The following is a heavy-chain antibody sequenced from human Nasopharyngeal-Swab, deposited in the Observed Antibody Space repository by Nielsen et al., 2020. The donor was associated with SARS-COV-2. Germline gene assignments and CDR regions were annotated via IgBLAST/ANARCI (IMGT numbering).Heavy chain of an antibody. Sequence: SETLSLTCTVSGGSISSSSYYWGWIRQPPGKGLEWIGSIYYSGSTNYNPSLKSRVTISVDTSKNQFSLKLSSVTAADTAVYYCARGSGWTLDYWGQGTLVTVSS. CDR3: ARGSGWTLDY. CDR1: GGSISSSSYY. D-gene: IGHD6-19*01. CDR2: IYYSGST. J-gene: IGHJ4*02. V-gene: IGHV4-39*07.